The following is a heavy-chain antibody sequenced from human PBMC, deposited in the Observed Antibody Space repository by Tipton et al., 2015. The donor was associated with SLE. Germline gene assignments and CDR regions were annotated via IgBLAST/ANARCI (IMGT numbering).Heavy chain of an antibody. CDR3: ARGAGDDCYYYYMDV. V-gene: IGHV4-61*02. Sequence: LRLSCTVSGGSISSGSYYWSWIRQPAGKGLEWIGRIYTSGSTNYNPSLKSRVTISVDTSKNQFSLKLSSVTAADTAVYYCARGAGDDCYYYYMDVWGKGTTVTVSS. J-gene: IGHJ6*03. CDR2: IYTSGST. D-gene: IGHD7-27*01. CDR1: GGSISSGSYY.